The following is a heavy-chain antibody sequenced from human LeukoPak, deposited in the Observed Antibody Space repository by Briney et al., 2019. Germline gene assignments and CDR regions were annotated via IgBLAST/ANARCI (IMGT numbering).Heavy chain of an antibody. J-gene: IGHJ4*02. CDR2: INPNSGGT. CDR3: ARDRTGDGYNYFDY. CDR1: GHTFTGYY. D-gene: IGHD5-24*01. V-gene: IGHV1-2*02. Sequence: ASVKVSCKASGHTFTGYYMHWVRQAPGQGLEWMGWINPNSGGTNYAQKFQGRVTMTRDTSISTAYMELSRLRSDDTAVYYCARDRTGDGYNYFDYWGQGTLVTVSS.